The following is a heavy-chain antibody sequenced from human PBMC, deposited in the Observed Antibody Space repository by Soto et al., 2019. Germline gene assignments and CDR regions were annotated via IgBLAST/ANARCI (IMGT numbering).Heavy chain of an antibody. Sequence: SETLSLTCAVYGGSFSGYYWSWIRQPPGKGLEWIGEINHSGSTNYNPSLKSRVTISVDTSKNQFSLKLSYVTAADTAVYYCASSAPGSAGYYYYGMDVWGQGTTVTVSS. D-gene: IGHD3-10*01. CDR3: ASSAPGSAGYYYYGMDV. CDR2: INHSGST. J-gene: IGHJ6*02. CDR1: GGSFSGYY. V-gene: IGHV4-34*01.